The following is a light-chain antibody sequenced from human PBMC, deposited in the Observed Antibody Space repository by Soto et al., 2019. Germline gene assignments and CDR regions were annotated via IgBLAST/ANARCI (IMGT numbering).Light chain of an antibody. J-gene: IGLJ3*02. CDR3: AAWDDSLNGPV. CDR2: GND. V-gene: IGLV1-44*01. Sequence: QSALTQPPSASGTPGQRVTISCSGSSSNIGRNTLNWYQQVPGTAPKLLIYGNDQRPSGVADRFSGSKSGTSASLAISGLQSEDEADYYCAAWDDSLNGPVFGGGTKLTVL. CDR1: SSNIGRNT.